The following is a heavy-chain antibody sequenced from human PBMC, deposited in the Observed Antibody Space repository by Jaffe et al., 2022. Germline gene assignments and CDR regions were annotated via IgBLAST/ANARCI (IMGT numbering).Heavy chain of an antibody. CDR1: GFTFSFYG. V-gene: IGHV3-30*03. D-gene: IGHD6-19*01. CDR3: ARDDINGWPAVDY. Sequence: QVQLVESGGGVVQPGGSLRLSCAASGFTFSFYGMHWVRQAPGKGLEWVAAISNNGNNKYYADSVKGRFTISRDSSQSTMYLQMNSLRPEDTAVYYCARDDINGWPAVDYWGQGTLVTVSS. CDR2: ISNNGNNK. J-gene: IGHJ4*02.